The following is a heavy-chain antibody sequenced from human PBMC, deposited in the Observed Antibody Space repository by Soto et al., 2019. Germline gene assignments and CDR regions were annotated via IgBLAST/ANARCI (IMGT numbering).Heavy chain of an antibody. CDR1: GGSISSGGYS. V-gene: IGHV4-61*08. CDR3: ARDPGYSSSPANWFDP. Sequence: SETLSLTCAVSGGSISSGGYSWSWIRQPPGKGLEWIGYIYYTGRTNYNPSLKSRLTISVDTSNNQFSLRLDSVTAADTAVYYCARDPGYSSSPANWFDPWGQGTLVTVSS. J-gene: IGHJ5*02. CDR2: IYYTGRT. D-gene: IGHD5-18*01.